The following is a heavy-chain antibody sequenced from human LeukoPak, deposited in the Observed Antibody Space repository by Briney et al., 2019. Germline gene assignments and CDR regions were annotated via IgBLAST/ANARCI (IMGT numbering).Heavy chain of an antibody. Sequence: GASVKVSCKASGYTLNTYGISWVRQAPGQGLEWMGWISAYNGNTNYAQKLQGRVTMTTDTSTSTAYMELRSLRSDDTAVYYCARFVRGQTYYYGSGSYYNVLTGNYMDVWGKGTTVTVSS. J-gene: IGHJ6*03. CDR2: ISAYNGNT. D-gene: IGHD3-10*01. CDR1: GYTLNTYG. V-gene: IGHV1-18*01. CDR3: ARFVRGQTYYYGSGSYYNVLTGNYMDV.